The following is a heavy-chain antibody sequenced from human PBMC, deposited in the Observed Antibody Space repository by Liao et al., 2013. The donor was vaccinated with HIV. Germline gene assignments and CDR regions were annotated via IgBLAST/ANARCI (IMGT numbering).Heavy chain of an antibody. Sequence: QVQLQLWGAGLLKPSETLSLTCAVYGGSFSGYYWSWIRQPPGKGLEWIGEINHSGSTNYNPSLKSRVTISVDTSKNQFSLKLSSVTAADTAVYYCARGRTRGYRTHFDYWGQGTLVTVSS. CDR1: GGSFSGYY. J-gene: IGHJ4*02. D-gene: IGHD5-18*01. V-gene: IGHV4-34*01. CDR2: INHSGST. CDR3: ARGRTRGYRTHFDY.